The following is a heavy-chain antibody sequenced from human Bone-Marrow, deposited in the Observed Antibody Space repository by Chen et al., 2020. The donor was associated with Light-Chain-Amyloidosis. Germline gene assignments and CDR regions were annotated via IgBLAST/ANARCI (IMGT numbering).Heavy chain of an antibody. CDR2: IYPDDADA. Sequence: EVQLEQSGPEVKKPGESLKLSCKGSGYTFPNYWIGWVRQMPGKGLEWMGVIYPDDADARYSPSFEGQVTISAGKSITTACLQWRSRKASDTAMYYCARRRDGYNLDYWGQGTLVTVSS. CDR1: GYTFPNYW. D-gene: IGHD5-12*01. V-gene: IGHV5-51*01. J-gene: IGHJ4*02. CDR3: ARRRDGYNLDY.